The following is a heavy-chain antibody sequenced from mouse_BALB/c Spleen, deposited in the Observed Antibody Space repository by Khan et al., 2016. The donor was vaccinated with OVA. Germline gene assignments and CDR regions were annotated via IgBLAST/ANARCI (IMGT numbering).Heavy chain of an antibody. J-gene: IGHJ2*01. CDR2: IYPGTDNS. Sequence: QVQLKESGAELVRPGASVKLSCKTSGYIFTNYWIHWVKQRSGQGLEWIARIYPGTDNSYYNEKLKDRATLTADKSSSTVYMQLSSLKSEDSAVYFCARGEALYYFDYWGQGTTLTVSS. CDR1: GYIFTNYW. V-gene: IGHV1-76*01. CDR3: ARGEALYYFDY. D-gene: IGHD3-2*02.